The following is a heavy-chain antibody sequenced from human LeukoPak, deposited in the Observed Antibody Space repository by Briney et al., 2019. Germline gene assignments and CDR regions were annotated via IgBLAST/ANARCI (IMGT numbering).Heavy chain of an antibody. CDR1: GGSISSYY. Sequence: SETLSLTCTVSGGSISSYYWSWIRQPPAKGLEGIGYIYYSGSTNYNPSLKSRVTISVDTSKNQFSLKLSSVTAADTAVYYCASSYYGSGSYYVDDYYYYYMDVWGKGATVTISS. D-gene: IGHD3-10*01. CDR2: IYYSGST. V-gene: IGHV4-59*01. CDR3: ASSYYGSGSYYVDDYYYYYMDV. J-gene: IGHJ6*03.